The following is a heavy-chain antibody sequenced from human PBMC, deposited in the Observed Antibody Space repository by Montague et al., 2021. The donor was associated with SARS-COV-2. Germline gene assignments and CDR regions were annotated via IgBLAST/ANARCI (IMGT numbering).Heavy chain of an antibody. J-gene: IGHJ4*02. Sequence: SETLSLTCAVYTEAFHGYYWTWIRQSPGKGLRWIGDVSYPGNAKYNPSLRSRVPISRGTYRKQVSLRLTSVTAADTATYYCARGVYNRVIFVVSPRYYFDYWGQGNRVAVSA. CDR1: TEAFHGYY. V-gene: IGHV4-34*01. D-gene: IGHD1-1*01. CDR3: ARGVYNRVIFVVSPRYYFDY. CDR2: VSYPGNA.